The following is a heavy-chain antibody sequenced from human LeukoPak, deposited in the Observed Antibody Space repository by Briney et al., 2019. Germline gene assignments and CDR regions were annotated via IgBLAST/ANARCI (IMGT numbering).Heavy chain of an antibody. CDR1: GFTFDDYA. V-gene: IGHV3-9*01. D-gene: IGHD2-2*01. Sequence: PGRSLRLSCAASGFTFDDYAMHWVRQAPGKGLEWVSGISWNSGSIGYADSVKGRFTISRDNAKNSLYLQMNSLRAEDTALYCCAKEHCSSTSCFFGYWGQGTLVTVSS. CDR3: AKEHCSSTSCFFGY. J-gene: IGHJ4*02. CDR2: ISWNSGSI.